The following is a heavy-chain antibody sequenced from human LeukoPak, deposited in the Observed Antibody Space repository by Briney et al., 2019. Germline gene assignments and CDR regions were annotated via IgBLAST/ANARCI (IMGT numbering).Heavy chain of an antibody. V-gene: IGHV1-24*01. J-gene: IGHJ4*02. D-gene: IGHD6-13*01. Sequence: ASVKVSCRVSGYTLTELSMHWVRQAPGKGLEWMGCFDPEDGETIYAQKFQGRVTMTEDTSTDTAYMELSRLRSEDTAVYYCATLSAAGTPPNYWGQGTLVTVSS. CDR1: GYTLTELS. CDR3: ATLSAAGTPPNY. CDR2: FDPEDGET.